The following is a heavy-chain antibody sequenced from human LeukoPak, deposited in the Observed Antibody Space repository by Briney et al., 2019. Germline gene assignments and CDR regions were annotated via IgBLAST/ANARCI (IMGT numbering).Heavy chain of an antibody. V-gene: IGHV3-7*01. CDR1: GFTLSSYW. CDR2: IKQDGSEK. Sequence: PGGSLRLSCAASGFTLSSYWMSWVRQAPGKGLEWVANIKQDGSEKYYVDSVKGRFTISRDNAKNSLYLQMNSLRAEDTAVYYCARENVDTAMVNDAFDIWGPGTMVTVSS. D-gene: IGHD5-18*01. CDR3: ARENVDTAMVNDAFDI. J-gene: IGHJ3*02.